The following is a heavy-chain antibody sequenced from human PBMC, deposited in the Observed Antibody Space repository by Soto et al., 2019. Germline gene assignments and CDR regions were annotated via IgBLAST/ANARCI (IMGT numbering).Heavy chain of an antibody. CDR3: ASHVVGVPSAIADPSWFDP. CDR1: GGSISSGGYY. V-gene: IGHV4-31*03. D-gene: IGHD2-2*01. CDR2: IYYSGST. Sequence: SETLSLTCTVSGGSISSGGYYWSWIRQHPGKGLEWIGYIYYSGSTYYNPSLKSRVTISVDTSKNQLSLNLNSVTAADTAVYYCASHVVGVPSAIADPSWFDPWGQGTLVTVSS. J-gene: IGHJ5*02.